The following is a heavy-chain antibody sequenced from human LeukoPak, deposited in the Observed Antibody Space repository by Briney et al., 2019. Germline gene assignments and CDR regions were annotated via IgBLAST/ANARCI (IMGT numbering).Heavy chain of an antibody. Sequence: GGSLRLSCAASGFTFSSYSMNWVRQAPGKGLEWVSSISSSSSYIYYADSVKGRFTISRDNAKNYLYLQMNSLRAEDTAVYYCARVIPLGSYHRAGYWGQGTLVTVSS. CDR1: GFTFSSYS. J-gene: IGHJ4*02. CDR3: ARVIPLGSYHRAGY. CDR2: ISSSSSYI. D-gene: IGHD1-26*01. V-gene: IGHV3-21*01.